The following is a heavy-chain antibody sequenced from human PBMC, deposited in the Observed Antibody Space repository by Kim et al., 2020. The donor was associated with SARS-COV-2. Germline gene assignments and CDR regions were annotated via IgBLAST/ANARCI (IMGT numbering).Heavy chain of an antibody. V-gene: IGHV5-10-1*01. CDR3: ALRRNEFIITMVRGATHQGSDY. Sequence: GESLKISCKGSGYSFTSYWISWVRQMPGKGLEWMGRIDPSDSYTNYSPSFQGHVTISADKSISTAYLQWSSLKASDTAMYYCALRRNEFIITMVRGATHQGSDYWGQGTLVTVSS. D-gene: IGHD3-10*01. CDR1: GYSFTSYW. CDR2: IDPSDSYT. J-gene: IGHJ4*02.